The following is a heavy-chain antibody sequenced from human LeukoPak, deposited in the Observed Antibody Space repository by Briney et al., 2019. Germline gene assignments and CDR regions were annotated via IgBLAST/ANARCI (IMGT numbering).Heavy chain of an antibody. J-gene: IGHJ5*02. CDR1: GYTFTGYY. CDR3: ARGAIVVVPAAPKLDNWFDP. CDR2: INPNSGGT. V-gene: IGHV1-2*02. D-gene: IGHD2-2*01. Sequence: ASVKVSCKASGYTFTGYYMHWVRQAPGQGLEWMGWINPNSGGTNYAQKFQGRVTMTRDTSISTAYMELSRLRSDDTAVYYCARGAIVVVPAAPKLDNWFDPWGQGTLVTVSS.